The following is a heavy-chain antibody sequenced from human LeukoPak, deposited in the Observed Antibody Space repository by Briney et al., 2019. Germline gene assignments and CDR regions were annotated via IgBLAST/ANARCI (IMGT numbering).Heavy chain of an antibody. Sequence: SETLSLTCTVSGGYMSSSSYYWGWFRQPPGEGLEWIGNIYYVGNTYYNPSLKSRVTISVDTSKNQFSLKLSSVTAADTAVYYCARERYYDSSGSRVDYWGQGTLVTVSS. CDR1: GGYMSSSSYY. J-gene: IGHJ4*02. CDR2: IYYVGNT. CDR3: ARERYYDSSGSRVDY. V-gene: IGHV4-39*07. D-gene: IGHD3-22*01.